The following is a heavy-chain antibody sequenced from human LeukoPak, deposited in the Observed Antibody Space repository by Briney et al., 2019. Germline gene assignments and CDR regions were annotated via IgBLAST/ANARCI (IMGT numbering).Heavy chain of an antibody. CDR2: IKQDGSEK. CDR3: AREDQPRGTFDY. V-gene: IGHV3-7*05. D-gene: IGHD2-15*01. CDR1: GFTFSNYW. Sequence: GGSLRLSCAASGFTFSNYWMTWVRQAPGKGLEWVANIKQDGSEKYYVDSVKGRFTISRDNAKNSLYLQMNSLRAEDTTLYYCAREDQPRGTFDYWGQGILVTVSS. J-gene: IGHJ4*02.